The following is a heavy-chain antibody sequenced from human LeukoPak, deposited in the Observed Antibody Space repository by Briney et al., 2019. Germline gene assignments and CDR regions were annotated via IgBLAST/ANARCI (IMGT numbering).Heavy chain of an antibody. CDR2: IYYSGST. D-gene: IGHD3-22*01. CDR1: GGSISSSSYY. J-gene: IGHJ4*02. Sequence: SETLSLTCTVSGGSISSSSYYWRWIRQPPGKGLEWIGSIYYSGSTYYNPSLKSRVTISVDTSKNQFSLKLSSVTAADTAVYYCASGVGRYYDSSGYFDYWGQGTLVTVSS. CDR3: ASGVGRYYDSSGYFDY. V-gene: IGHV4-39*01.